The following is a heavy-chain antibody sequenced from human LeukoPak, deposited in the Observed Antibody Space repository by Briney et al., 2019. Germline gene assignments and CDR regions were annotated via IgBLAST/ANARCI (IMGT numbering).Heavy chain of an antibody. Sequence: GGSLRLSCAASGFTFSSYWMSWVRQAPGKGLEWVANIKQNGSEKYYVDSVKGRFTISRDNAKNSLYLQMNSLRAEDTAVYYCARDGSYGPDAFDIWGQGTMVTVSS. J-gene: IGHJ3*02. CDR1: GFTFSSYW. CDR3: ARDGSYGPDAFDI. CDR2: IKQNGSEK. D-gene: IGHD4-17*01. V-gene: IGHV3-7*01.